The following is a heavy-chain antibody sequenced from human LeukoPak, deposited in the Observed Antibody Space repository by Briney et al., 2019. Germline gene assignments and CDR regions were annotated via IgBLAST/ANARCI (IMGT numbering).Heavy chain of an antibody. V-gene: IGHV3-23*01. CDR2: ISGSGGST. CDR1: GFTFSSYA. D-gene: IGHD3-22*01. Sequence: PGGSLRLSCAASGFTFSSYAMSWVRQAPGKGLEWVSAISGSGGSTYYADSVKGRFTISRDNSKNTLYLQMNSLRAEDTAVYYCARDPYYDSSGPDYFDYWGQGTLVTVSS. J-gene: IGHJ4*02. CDR3: ARDPYYDSSGPDYFDY.